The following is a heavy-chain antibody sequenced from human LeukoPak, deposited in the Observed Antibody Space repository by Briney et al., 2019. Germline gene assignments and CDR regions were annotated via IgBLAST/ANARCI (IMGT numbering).Heavy chain of an antibody. J-gene: IGHJ4*02. V-gene: IGHV3-9*01. CDR1: GFIFNNHA. Sequence: GRSLRLSCAGSGFIFNNHAMHWVRQPPGKGLEWVSGISWNSGTIDYADSVRGRFTISRDNAKNSLYLQMDSLRVEDTAFYYCAKDNRRHYTSGPNPDSLHWGQGALVTVSS. CDR2: ISWNSGTI. D-gene: IGHD6-19*01. CDR3: AKDNRRHYTSGPNPDSLH.